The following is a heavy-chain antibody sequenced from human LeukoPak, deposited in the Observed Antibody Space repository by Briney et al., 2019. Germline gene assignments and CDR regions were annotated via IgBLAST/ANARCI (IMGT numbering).Heavy chain of an antibody. J-gene: IGHJ4*02. CDR3: AKLSPRGSEVVVITSFDY. Sequence: GGSLRRSCAASGFTFSSYAMSWVRQAPGKGLEWVSAISGSGGSTYYADSMKGRFTISRDNSKNTLYLQMNSLRAEDTAVYYCAKLSPRGSEVVVITSFDYWGQGTLVTVSS. D-gene: IGHD3-22*01. CDR2: ISGSGGST. CDR1: GFTFSSYA. V-gene: IGHV3-23*01.